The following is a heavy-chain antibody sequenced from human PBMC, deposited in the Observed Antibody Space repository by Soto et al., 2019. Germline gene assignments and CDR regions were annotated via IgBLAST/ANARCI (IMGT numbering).Heavy chain of an antibody. CDR2: VHHTGST. CDR1: GGSISSGVYS. CDR3: ARGLWNDVFQY. Sequence: SETLSLTCAVSGGSISSGVYSWTWIRHPPGKGLEWIGYVHHTGSTTYNPSLKTRVNISVDRPNNQFFLTLTSATAADSAIYYCARGLWNDVFQYWGRGILVTVSS. V-gene: IGHV4-30-2*01. D-gene: IGHD1-1*01. J-gene: IGHJ4*02.